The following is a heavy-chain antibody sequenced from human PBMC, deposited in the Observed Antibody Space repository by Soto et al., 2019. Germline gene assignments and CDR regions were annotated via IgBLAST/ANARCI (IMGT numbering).Heavy chain of an antibody. D-gene: IGHD2-8*01. J-gene: IGHJ3*02. Sequence: PGGSLRLSCAASGFTFSSYSMNWVRQAPGKGLEWVSYISSSSSTIYYADSVKGRFTISRDNAKNSLYLQMNSLRAEDTAVYYCARDTPLMDDAFDIWGQGTMVTVSS. CDR3: ARDTPLMDDAFDI. CDR2: ISSSSSTI. V-gene: IGHV3-48*01. CDR1: GFTFSSYS.